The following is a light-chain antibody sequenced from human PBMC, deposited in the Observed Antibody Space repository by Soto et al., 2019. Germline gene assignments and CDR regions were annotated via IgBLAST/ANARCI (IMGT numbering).Light chain of an antibody. J-gene: IGLJ2*01. CDR1: SGHISYA. V-gene: IGLV4-69*01. CDR3: QTWGPGTVV. Sequence: QSVLTQSPSASASLGASVKLTCILSSGHISYAIAWHQQQPEKAPRYLMKVNSGGSHSKGDGIPDRFSGSSSGAERYLTISSLQAEDEADYYCQTWGPGTVVFGGGTKVTVL. CDR2: VNSGGSH.